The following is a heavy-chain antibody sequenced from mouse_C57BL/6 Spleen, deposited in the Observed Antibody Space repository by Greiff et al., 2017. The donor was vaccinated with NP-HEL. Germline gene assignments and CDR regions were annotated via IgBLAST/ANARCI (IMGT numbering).Heavy chain of an antibody. Sequence: VKLVESGPGLVAPSQSLSITCTVSGFSLTSYAISWVRQPPGKGLEWLGVIWTGGGTNYNSALKSRLSISKDNSKSQVFLKMNSLQTDDTARYYCARNYYYGSSWWYFDVWGTGTTVTVSS. CDR3: ARNYYYGSSWWYFDV. V-gene: IGHV2-9-1*01. D-gene: IGHD1-1*01. CDR2: IWTGGGT. J-gene: IGHJ1*03. CDR1: GFSLTSYA.